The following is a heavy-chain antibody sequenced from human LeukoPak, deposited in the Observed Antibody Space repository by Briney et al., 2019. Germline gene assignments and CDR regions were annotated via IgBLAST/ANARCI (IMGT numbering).Heavy chain of an antibody. CDR3: ASVRGPRGPDY. J-gene: IGHJ4*02. CDR2: ISSSSSYI. V-gene: IGHV3-21*04. Sequence: TSGGSLRLSCAASGFTFSSYSMNWVRQAPWKGLEWVSSISSSSSYIYYADSVKGRFTISRDNAKNSLYLQMNSLRAEDTAVYYCASVRGPRGPDYWGKGTLVTVSS. D-gene: IGHD2-8*01. CDR1: GFTFSSYS.